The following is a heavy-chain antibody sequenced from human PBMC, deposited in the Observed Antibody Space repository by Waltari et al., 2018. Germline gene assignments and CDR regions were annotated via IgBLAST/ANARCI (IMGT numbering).Heavy chain of an antibody. CDR1: GGSISGQY. Sequence: QVQLQESGPGLVKSSETLSLTCTVSGGSISGQYWSWIRQTPGKGLEWIGNIHSGETTDYNPSLKSLLTISLDTSENQCSLKLSSVTAADTAVYFCTGVDDNGWSDHWGQGTLVTVAS. V-gene: IGHV4-59*11. CDR2: IHSGETT. D-gene: IGHD2-8*01. CDR3: TGVDDNGWSDH. J-gene: IGHJ5*02.